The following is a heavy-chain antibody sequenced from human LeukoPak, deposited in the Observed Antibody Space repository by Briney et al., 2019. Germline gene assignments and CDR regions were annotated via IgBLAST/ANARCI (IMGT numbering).Heavy chain of an antibody. Sequence: ASVKVSCKASGGTFSSYTISWVRRAPGQGLEWMGRIIPILGIANYAQKFQGRVTITADKSTSTACMELSSLRSDDTDLYYCASQTGVTQFNYWGQGTLVTVSS. J-gene: IGHJ4*02. CDR3: ASQTGVTQFNY. CDR1: GGTFSSYT. CDR2: IIPILGIA. V-gene: IGHV1-69*02. D-gene: IGHD4-23*01.